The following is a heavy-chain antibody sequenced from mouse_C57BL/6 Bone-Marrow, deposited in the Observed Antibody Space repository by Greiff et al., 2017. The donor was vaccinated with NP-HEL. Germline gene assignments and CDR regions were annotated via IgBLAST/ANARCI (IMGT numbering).Heavy chain of an antibody. D-gene: IGHD2-1*01. CDR3: ARIYYGKTWFAY. J-gene: IGHJ3*01. CDR2: IHPNSGST. V-gene: IGHV1-64*01. CDR1: GYTFTSYW. Sequence: QVQLQQPGAELVKPGASVKLSCKASGYTFTSYWMHWVKQRPGQGLEWIGMIHPNSGSTNYNEKFKSKATLTVDKSSSTAYMQLSSLTSEDSAVYYCARIYYGKTWFAYWGQGTLVTVSA.